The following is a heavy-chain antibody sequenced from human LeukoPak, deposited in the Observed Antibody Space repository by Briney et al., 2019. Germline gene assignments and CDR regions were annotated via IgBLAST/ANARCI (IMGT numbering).Heavy chain of an antibody. Sequence: GGSLRLSCAASGVTFSTYAMSSVPLAPGEGVGWGSGISGSGGSTYYTPSVKGRFTSSRDNSNNPLYVQMNSLRVEDTAVYYCAKSGGLSGSGRLAMDVWGQGTTVTVSS. CDR3: AKSGGLSGSGRLAMDV. CDR1: GVTFSTYA. D-gene: IGHD3-10*01. CDR2: ISGSGGST. J-gene: IGHJ6*02. V-gene: IGHV3-23*01.